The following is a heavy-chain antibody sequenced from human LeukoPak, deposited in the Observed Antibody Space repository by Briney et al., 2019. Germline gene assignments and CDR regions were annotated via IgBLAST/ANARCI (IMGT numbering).Heavy chain of an antibody. D-gene: IGHD6-13*01. J-gene: IGHJ4*02. CDR2: ISSSGSTI. V-gene: IGHV3-48*03. CDR3: ASASRGGQQPVPGEFDY. Sequence: GGSLRLSCAASGFTFSSYEMNWVRQAPGKGLEWVSYISSSGSTIYYADSVKGRFTISRDNAKNSLYLQMNSLRAEDTAVYYCASASRGGQQPVPGEFDYWGQGTLVTVSS. CDR1: GFTFSSYE.